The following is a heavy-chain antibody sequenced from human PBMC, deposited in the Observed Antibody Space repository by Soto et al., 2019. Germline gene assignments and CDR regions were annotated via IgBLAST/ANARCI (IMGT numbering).Heavy chain of an antibody. CDR1: GGSISSSYW. D-gene: IGHD1-26*01. Sequence: QVQLQESGPGLVKPSGTLSLTCAVPGGSISSSYWWSWVRQPPGKGLEWIGEIYHNENTNYNPSPKSRVTISVDTSKSQFSLRLSSVTAADTAVYYCARDPVAASGTAFDIWGQGTMVTVSS. CDR3: ARDPVAASGTAFDI. V-gene: IGHV4-4*02. CDR2: IYHNENT. J-gene: IGHJ3*02.